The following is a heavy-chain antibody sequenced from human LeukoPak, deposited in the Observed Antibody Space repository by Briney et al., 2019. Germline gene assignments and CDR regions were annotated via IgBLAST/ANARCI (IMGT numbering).Heavy chain of an antibody. J-gene: IGHJ4*02. CDR2: IYTSGST. D-gene: IGHD6-19*01. CDR1: GGSISGYY. Sequence: SETLSLTCTVSGGSISGYYWSWIRQPAGKGLEWIGRIYTSGSTNYNPSLKSRVTMSVDTSKNQFSLKLSSVTAADTAVYYCARGTYSSGWSTFDYWGQGTLVTVSS. V-gene: IGHV4-4*07. CDR3: ARGTYSSGWSTFDY.